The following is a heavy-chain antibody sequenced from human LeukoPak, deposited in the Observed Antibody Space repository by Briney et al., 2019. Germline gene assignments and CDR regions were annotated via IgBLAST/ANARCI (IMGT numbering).Heavy chain of an antibody. CDR3: ARGMSEAAYCGGDCYRSIAY. J-gene: IGHJ4*02. CDR1: GGTFSSYA. D-gene: IGHD2-21*02. Sequence: SVKVSCKASGGTFSSYAISWVRQAPGQGLECPGGIIPIFGTANSAQMLQGKATITTDESTSTAYMKLSTLRSEDTAVYYCARGMSEAAYCGGDCYRSIAYWGQGTLVTVSS. CDR2: IIPIFGTA. V-gene: IGHV1-69*05.